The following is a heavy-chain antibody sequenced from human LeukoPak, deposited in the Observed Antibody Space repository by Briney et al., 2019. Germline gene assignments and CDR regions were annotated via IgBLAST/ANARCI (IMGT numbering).Heavy chain of an antibody. J-gene: IGHJ4*02. D-gene: IGHD3-22*01. V-gene: IGHV3-23*01. CDR2: ITGDGGST. Sequence: GGSLRLSCAASGFTFSSYAMNWVRQAPGKGREWVSAITGDGGSTYYADSVKGRFTISRDNSRNTLYLQMNSLRAEDTAVYYCAKASSGYYYFDYWGQGTLVTVPS. CDR1: GFTFSSYA. CDR3: AKASSGYYYFDY.